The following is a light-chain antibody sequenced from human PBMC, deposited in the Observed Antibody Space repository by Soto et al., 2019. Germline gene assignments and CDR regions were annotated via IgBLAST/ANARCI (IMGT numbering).Light chain of an antibody. J-gene: IGLJ1*01. CDR1: NCNIRAGYD. CDR2: ANS. Sequence: QSVLTQQPSVSGAPVQRVTVSCSGSNCNIRAGYDVHWFQQLPGRAPKLLIAANSNRPSGAPARCSGSPSAASASLAITGLQAEDEADYYCQFYDSSTSADGFGPGTKVTV. V-gene: IGLV1-40*01. CDR3: QFYDSSTSADG.